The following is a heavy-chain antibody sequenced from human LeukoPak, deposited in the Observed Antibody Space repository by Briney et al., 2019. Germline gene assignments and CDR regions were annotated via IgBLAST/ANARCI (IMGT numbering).Heavy chain of an antibody. Sequence: SETLSLTCTVSGGSVSSYYWSWIRQPPGKGLEWIGYISYNGTTNYTPSLKSRVTISIDTTKNQLSLKVSSVTAADTAVYYCAKAIVRLHYYGEVDYWGQGTLVTVSS. CDR2: ISYNGTT. D-gene: IGHD3-10*01. CDR1: GGSVSSYY. J-gene: IGHJ4*02. V-gene: IGHV4-59*02. CDR3: AKAIVRLHYYGEVDY.